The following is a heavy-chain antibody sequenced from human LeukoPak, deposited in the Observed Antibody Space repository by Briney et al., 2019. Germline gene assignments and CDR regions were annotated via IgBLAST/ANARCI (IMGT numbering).Heavy chain of an antibody. CDR1: GGSISSGSYY. J-gene: IGHJ4*02. D-gene: IGHD4-23*01. V-gene: IGHV4-61*02. CDR3: ATNYGGASADY. CDR2: IYTSGST. Sequence: SETLSLTCTVSGGSISSGSYYWSWIRQPAGKGLEWIGRIYTSGSTSYNPSLKSRVTISIDTSKNQFSLSLTSVTAADTPVYYCATNYGGASADYWGQGTLVTVSS.